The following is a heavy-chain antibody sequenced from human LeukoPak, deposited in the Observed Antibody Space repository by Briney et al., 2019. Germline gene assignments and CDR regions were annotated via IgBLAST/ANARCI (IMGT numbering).Heavy chain of an antibody. CDR1: GFPFSSYT. CDR2: ISSSSSYI. D-gene: IGHD3-9*01. V-gene: IGHV3-21*01. CDR3: ARVEDYDILTGFDY. J-gene: IGHJ4*02. Sequence: PGGSLRLSCTASGFPFSSYTMNWVRQAPGKGLEWVSSISSSSSYIYYADSVKGRFAVSRDNAKNSLFLQMNSLRAEDTAVYYCARVEDYDILTGFDYWGQGTLVTVSS.